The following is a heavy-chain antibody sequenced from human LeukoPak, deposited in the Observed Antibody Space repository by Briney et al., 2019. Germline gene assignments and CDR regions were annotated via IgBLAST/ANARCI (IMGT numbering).Heavy chain of an antibody. CDR2: IKKDGSEK. V-gene: IGHV3-7*01. CDR1: GLSFSSYG. J-gene: IGHJ4*02. Sequence: GGSLRLSCAASGLSFSSYGMHWVRQAPGKGREGVANIKKDGSEKYYVDSVKGRFTISRDNAKNSLYLQMNSLRAEDTAVYYCARDFSSGWYVRYYFDYWGQGTLVTVSS. D-gene: IGHD6-19*01. CDR3: ARDFSSGWYVRYYFDY.